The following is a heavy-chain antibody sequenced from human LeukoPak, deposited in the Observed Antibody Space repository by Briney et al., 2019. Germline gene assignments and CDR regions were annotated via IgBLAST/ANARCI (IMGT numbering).Heavy chain of an antibody. J-gene: IGHJ4*02. CDR2: IGTAGDT. V-gene: IGHV3-13*01. Sequence: GGSLRLSCAASGFTFSDYDMHWVRQATGKGMEWVSAIGTAGDTCYTGSVKGRFTISRENAKNSLYLQMNSLRAGDTAVYYCARVAKERVGGVYYFDYWGQGTLVTVSS. D-gene: IGHD1-1*01. CDR1: GFTFSDYD. CDR3: ARVAKERVGGVYYFDY.